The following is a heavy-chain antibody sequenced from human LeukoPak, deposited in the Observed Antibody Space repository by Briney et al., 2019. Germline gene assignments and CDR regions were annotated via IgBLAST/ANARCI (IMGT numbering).Heavy chain of an antibody. CDR1: GFTFSSYP. Sequence: GGSLRLSCAASGFTFSSYPMHWVRQAPGKGLEWVAFISYDGTNEYYADSVKGRVTISRDNSKNTLYLQMNSLRAEDTAVYYCARAYSGNYYPDYWGQGTLVTASS. D-gene: IGHD1-26*01. CDR2: ISYDGTNE. CDR3: ARAYSGNYYPDY. V-gene: IGHV3-30-3*01. J-gene: IGHJ4*02.